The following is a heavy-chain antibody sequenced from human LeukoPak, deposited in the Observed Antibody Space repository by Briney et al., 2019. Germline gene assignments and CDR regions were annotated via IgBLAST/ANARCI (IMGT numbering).Heavy chain of an antibody. CDR2: FYYSGTT. V-gene: IGHV4-39*01. D-gene: IGHD1-1*01. J-gene: IGHJ6*03. CDR1: GDSIGSSRSY. Sequence: PSETLSLTCTVFGDSIGSSRSYWGWIRQPPGKGLEWIASFYYSGTTFHNPSLESRVTMSVDMSKNQFSLRLTSVTAADTAVYYCMRQNADYYYYYMDVWGKGTTVTVSS. CDR3: MRQNADYYYYYMDV.